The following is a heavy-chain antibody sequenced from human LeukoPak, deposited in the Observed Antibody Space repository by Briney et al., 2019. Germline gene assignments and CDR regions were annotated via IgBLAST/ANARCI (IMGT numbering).Heavy chain of an antibody. Sequence: GGSLRLSCAASGFTFSSYWMTWVRQAPGKGLEWVANIKRDGSETYYVDSVKGRFTISRDNAKNSLSLQMNSLRAEDTAVYLCARHSGTYYDYWGQGTLVTVSS. D-gene: IGHD1-26*01. CDR3: ARHSGTYYDY. J-gene: IGHJ4*02. CDR2: IKRDGSET. CDR1: GFTFSSYW. V-gene: IGHV3-7*01.